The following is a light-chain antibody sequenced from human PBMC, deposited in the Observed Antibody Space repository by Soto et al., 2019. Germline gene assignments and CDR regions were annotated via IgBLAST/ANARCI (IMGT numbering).Light chain of an antibody. CDR3: CSYAGSYPFV. Sequence: QSVLTQPRSVSGSPGQSVTISCTGTSSDVGGYNYVSWYQRHPGKAPKLMIYDVDKRPSGVPGRFSGSKSGNTASLTISGLQAEDEADYYCCSYAGSYPFVFGTGTKVTVL. CDR2: DVD. V-gene: IGLV2-11*01. J-gene: IGLJ1*01. CDR1: SSDVGGYNY.